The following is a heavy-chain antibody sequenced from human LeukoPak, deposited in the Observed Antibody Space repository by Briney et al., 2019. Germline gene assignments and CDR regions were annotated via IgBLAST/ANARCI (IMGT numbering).Heavy chain of an antibody. CDR2: INHSGST. Sequence: SETLSLTCAVYGGSFSGYYWSWIRQPPGKGLEWIGEINHSGSTNYNPSLKSRVTISVDTSKNQFSLKLSSVTAADTAVYYCARAGEQQLTSTYYYYYYYMDVWGKGTTVTVSS. CDR1: GGSFSGYY. V-gene: IGHV4-34*01. CDR3: ARAGEQQLTSTYYYYYYYMDV. D-gene: IGHD6-13*01. J-gene: IGHJ6*03.